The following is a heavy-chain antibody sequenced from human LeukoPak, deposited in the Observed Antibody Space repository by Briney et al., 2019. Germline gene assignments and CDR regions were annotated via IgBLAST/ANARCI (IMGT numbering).Heavy chain of an antibody. D-gene: IGHD6-13*01. J-gene: IGHJ4*02. CDR3: ARGGQGSSSWYNY. V-gene: IGHV1-18*01. CDR1: GYTFTSYG. Sequence: AASVKVSCKASGYTFTSYGINWVRQAPGQGLEWMGWISPYNGKTIYGQNVQGRVTMTTVTSTSTAYMELRSLRSDDTAVYYCARGGQGSSSWYNYWGQGTLVTVSS. CDR2: ISPYNGKT.